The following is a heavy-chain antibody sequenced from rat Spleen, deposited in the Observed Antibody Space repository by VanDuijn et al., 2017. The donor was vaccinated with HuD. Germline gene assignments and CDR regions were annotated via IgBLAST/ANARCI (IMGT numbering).Heavy chain of an antibody. V-gene: IGHV3-3*01. CDR3: ARYLATEGMDA. Sequence: EVQLQESGPGLVKPSQSLSLTCSVTGHDITSSYRWNWIRRFPGNELEWMGYINSAGGTNYNPSLKSRISFTRDTSKNHFFLQVNSVTTEDTATYYCARYLATEGMDAWGQGASVTVSS. D-gene: IGHD1-11*01. CDR1: GHDITSSYR. J-gene: IGHJ4*01. CDR2: INSAGGT.